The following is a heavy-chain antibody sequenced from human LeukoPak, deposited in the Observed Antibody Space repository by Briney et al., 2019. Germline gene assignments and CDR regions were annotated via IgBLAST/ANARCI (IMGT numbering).Heavy chain of an antibody. Sequence: SGPTLVKPTQTLTLTCTFSGFSLGTSGVGVGWIRQPPGKALEWLALIYWDDDKRYSPSLKSRLTITKDTSKNQVVLTMTNMDPVDTATYYCAHRGYWNPAFDIWGQGTMVTVSS. CDR1: GFSLGTSGVG. J-gene: IGHJ3*02. D-gene: IGHD1-1*01. CDR2: IYWDDDK. V-gene: IGHV2-5*02. CDR3: AHRGYWNPAFDI.